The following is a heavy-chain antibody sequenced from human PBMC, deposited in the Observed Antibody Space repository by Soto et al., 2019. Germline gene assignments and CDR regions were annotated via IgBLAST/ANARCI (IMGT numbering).Heavy chain of an antibody. J-gene: IGHJ4*02. Sequence: QVQLQESGPGLVKPSETLSLTCTVSGGSVSSGYYYWSWIRQPPGKELEWLGYIYHSGSTNYNPSLKSRATISLDTSENQFSLKLSSVTAADTAVYYCARDSGMDSNSLDYWGQGTLVTVSS. CDR1: GGSVSSGYYY. V-gene: IGHV4-61*01. CDR3: ARDSGMDSNSLDY. D-gene: IGHD1-26*01. CDR2: IYHSGST.